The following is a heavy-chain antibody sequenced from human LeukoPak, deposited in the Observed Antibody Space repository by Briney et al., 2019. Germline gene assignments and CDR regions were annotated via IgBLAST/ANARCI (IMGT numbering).Heavy chain of an antibody. CDR3: ARSPGIAAAGPRFEP. Sequence: SETLSLTCAVYGGSFSGYYWSWIRQPPGKGLEWIGEIKHSGSTNYNPSLKSRVTISVDTSKRQFSMKLSSVTAADPDVYDCARSPGIAAAGPRFEPSGQGTLVTVSS. CDR2: IKHSGST. CDR1: GGSFSGYY. D-gene: IGHD6-13*01. V-gene: IGHV4-34*01. J-gene: IGHJ5*02.